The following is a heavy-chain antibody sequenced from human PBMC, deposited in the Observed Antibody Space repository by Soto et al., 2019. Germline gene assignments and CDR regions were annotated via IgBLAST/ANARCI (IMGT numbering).Heavy chain of an antibody. CDR2: IWYDGSNK. CDR1: GFTCSSYG. CDR3: ARTPHSYGVKYYFDY. J-gene: IGHJ4*02. D-gene: IGHD5-18*01. V-gene: IGHV3-33*01. Sequence: GGSLRLSCAASGFTCSSYGMHWVRQAPGKGLEWVAVIWYDGSNKYYADSVKGRFTISRDNSKNTLYLQMNSLRAEDTAVYYCARTPHSYGVKYYFDYWGQGTLVTVSS.